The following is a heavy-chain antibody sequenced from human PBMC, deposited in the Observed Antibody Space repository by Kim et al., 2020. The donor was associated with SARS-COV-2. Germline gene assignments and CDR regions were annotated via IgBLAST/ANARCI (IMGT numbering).Heavy chain of an antibody. V-gene: IGHV4-59*08. Sequence: TNHNPALKSRVTISADTSKNQLSLKLSSVTGADTAVYYCARHVGGYNPFGYWGQGTLVTVSS. CDR3: ARHVGGYNPFGY. D-gene: IGHD5-12*01. J-gene: IGHJ4*02. CDR2: T.